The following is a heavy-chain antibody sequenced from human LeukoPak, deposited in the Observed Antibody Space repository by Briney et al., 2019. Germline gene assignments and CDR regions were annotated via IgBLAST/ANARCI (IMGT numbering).Heavy chain of an antibody. J-gene: IGHJ4*02. V-gene: IGHV3-23*01. D-gene: IGHD6-13*01. CDR1: GFTFSNYA. Sequence: GRSLRLSCAASGFTFSNYAMNWVRQAPGKGLEWVSGISGRGESTYYADSVKGRFSISRDNSKSTLFLQVSSLRDEDTAVYYCTKSFLTAAGVASFWGQGTLVTVSS. CDR3: TKSFLTAAGVASF. CDR2: ISGRGEST.